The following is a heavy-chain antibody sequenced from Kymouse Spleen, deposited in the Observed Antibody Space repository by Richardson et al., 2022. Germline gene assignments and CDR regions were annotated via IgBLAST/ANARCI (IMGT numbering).Heavy chain of an antibody. D-gene: IGHD6-19*01. Sequence: EVQLVESGGGLVQPGRSLRLSCAASGFTFDDYAMHWVRQAPGKGLEWVSGISWNSGSIGYADSVKGRFTISRDNAKNSLYLQMNSLRAEDTALYYCAKDRMAGTTDYYYGMDVWGQGTTVTVSS. CDR1: GFTFDDYA. J-gene: IGHJ6*02. V-gene: IGHV3-9*01. CDR2: ISWNSGSI. CDR3: AKDRMAGTTDYYYGMDV.